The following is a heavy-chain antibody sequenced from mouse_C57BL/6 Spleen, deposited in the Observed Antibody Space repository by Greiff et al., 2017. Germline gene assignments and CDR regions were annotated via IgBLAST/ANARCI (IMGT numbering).Heavy chain of an antibody. CDR1: GYSFTDYN. Sequence: EVQVVESGPELVKPGASVKISCKASGYSFTDYNMNWVKQSNGKSLEWIGVINPNYGTTSYNQKFKGKATLTVDQSSSTAYMQLNSLTSEDSAVYYCARPNYYGSATGAMDYWGQGTSVTVSS. CDR2: INPNYGTT. D-gene: IGHD1-1*01. CDR3: ARPNYYGSATGAMDY. V-gene: IGHV1-39*01. J-gene: IGHJ4*01.